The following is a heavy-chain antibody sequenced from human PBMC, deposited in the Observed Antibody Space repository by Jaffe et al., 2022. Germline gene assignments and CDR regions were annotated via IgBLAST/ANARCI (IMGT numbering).Heavy chain of an antibody. Sequence: QVQLVESGGGVVQPGGSLRLSCAASGFTFSSYGMHWVRQAPGKGLEWVAFIRYDGSNKYYADSVKGRFTISRDNSKNTLYLQMNSLRAEDTAVYYCAKVSYYGSGSYLYYFDYWGQGTLVTVSS. CDR3: AKVSYYGSGSYLYYFDY. J-gene: IGHJ4*02. V-gene: IGHV3-30*02. D-gene: IGHD3-10*01. CDR1: GFTFSSYG. CDR2: IRYDGSNK.